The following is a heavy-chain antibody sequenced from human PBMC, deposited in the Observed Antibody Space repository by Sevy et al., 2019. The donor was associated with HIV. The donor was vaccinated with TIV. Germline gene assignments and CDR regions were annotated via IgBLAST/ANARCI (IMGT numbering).Heavy chain of an antibody. Sequence: GGSLRLSCAASGFTFSGNWMSWVRQAPGKGLEWVSSISGSGGSTYYADSVKGRFTISRDNFQNTLDLEMNSLRAEDTAVYYCAKDGAVAPSDYWGQGTLVTVSS. V-gene: IGHV3-23*01. J-gene: IGHJ4*02. D-gene: IGHD6-19*01. CDR2: ISGSGGST. CDR3: AKDGAVAPSDY. CDR1: GFTFSGNW.